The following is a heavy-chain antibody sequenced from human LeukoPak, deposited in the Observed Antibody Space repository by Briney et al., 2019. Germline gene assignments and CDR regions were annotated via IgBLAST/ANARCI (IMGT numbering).Heavy chain of an antibody. V-gene: IGHV1-46*01. CDR1: GYTFTNYY. J-gene: IGHJ4*02. CDR2: INPSAGNT. Sequence: ASVKVSCKASGYTFTNYYVHWVRQAPGQGPEYMGIINPSAGNTNYAQKFQGRITMTRDTSTTTVYMGLSSLVSEDTAVYYCARERPSKCYFDYWGQGTLVTVSS. CDR3: ARERPSKCYFDY.